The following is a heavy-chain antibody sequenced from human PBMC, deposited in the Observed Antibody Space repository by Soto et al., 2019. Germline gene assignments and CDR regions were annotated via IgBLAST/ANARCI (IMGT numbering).Heavy chain of an antibody. CDR2: ISSGSSYI. V-gene: IGHV3-11*06. D-gene: IGHD3-22*01. CDR1: GFPFSDYY. CDR3: ARSLDYYETSPPGI. Sequence: GGSLRLSCAASGFPFSDYYMSWIRQAPGKGLEWVSYISSGSSYIKYAASVNGRFTISRDNAKNSLFLHMNNVGDADTAVYYCARSLDYYETSPPGIWGQGTMVTVSS. J-gene: IGHJ3*02.